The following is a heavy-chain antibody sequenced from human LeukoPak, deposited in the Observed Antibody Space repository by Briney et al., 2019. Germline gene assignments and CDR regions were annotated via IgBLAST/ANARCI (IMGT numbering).Heavy chain of an antibody. CDR2: IYYSGST. CDR3: AREMATIALFDY. V-gene: IGHV4-30-4*01. CDR1: RGSISSGDYY. D-gene: IGHD5-24*01. Sequence: SETLSLTCTVSRGSISSGDYYWSWIRQPPGKGLEWIGYIYYSGSTYYNPSLKSRVTISVDTPKNQFSLKLSSVTAADTAVYYCAREMATIALFDYWGQGTLVTVSS. J-gene: IGHJ4*02.